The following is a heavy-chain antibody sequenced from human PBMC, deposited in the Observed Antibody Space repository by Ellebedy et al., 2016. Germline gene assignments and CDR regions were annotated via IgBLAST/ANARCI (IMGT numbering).Heavy chain of an antibody. D-gene: IGHD5-12*01. CDR1: GFTFSSYW. CDR2: IKRDGSSS. V-gene: IGHV3-74*01. Sequence: GESLNISCAASGFTFSSYWMHWVRQVPGQGLVWVSVIKRDGSSSWYAASVKGRFTISRDNAKNTLYLQMNSLRADDTAVYYCARDGGYGLSDYWGQGTLVTVSS. CDR3: ARDGGYGLSDY. J-gene: IGHJ4*02.